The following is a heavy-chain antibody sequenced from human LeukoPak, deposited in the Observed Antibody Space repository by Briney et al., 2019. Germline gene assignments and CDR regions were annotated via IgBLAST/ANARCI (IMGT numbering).Heavy chain of an antibody. CDR2: INHSGST. D-gene: IGHD3-10*01. Sequence: SETLSLTCTVYGGSFSGYYWSWIRQPPGKGLEWIGEINHSGSTNYNPSLKSRVTISVDTSKNQFSLKLSSVTAADTAVYYCVRGRSEGSYFDYWGQGTLVTVSS. J-gene: IGHJ4*02. V-gene: IGHV4-34*01. CDR1: GGSFSGYY. CDR3: VRGRSEGSYFDY.